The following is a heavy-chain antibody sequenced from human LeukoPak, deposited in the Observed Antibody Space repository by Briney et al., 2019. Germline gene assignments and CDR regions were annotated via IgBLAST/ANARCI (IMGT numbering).Heavy chain of an antibody. CDR2: IRSKTNDYAT. Sequence: GGSLRLSRTASGFTINNIYMHWIRQAPGKGLEWVGRIRSKTNDYATAYTASVKGRFTISRDDSKNTAYLQMNSLKTEDTAVYYCTRWTWFGELSVGFDPRGQGTLVTASS. D-gene: IGHD3-10*01. V-gene: IGHV3-73*01. CDR1: GFTINNIY. CDR3: TRWTWFGELSVGFDP. J-gene: IGHJ5*02.